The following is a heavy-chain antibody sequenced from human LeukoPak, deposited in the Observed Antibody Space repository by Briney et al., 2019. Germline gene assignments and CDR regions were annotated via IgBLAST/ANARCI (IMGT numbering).Heavy chain of an antibody. CDR2: ISGSGGST. D-gene: IGHD3-9*01. CDR1: GFTFSSYG. J-gene: IGHJ4*02. V-gene: IGHV3-23*01. Sequence: GGSLRLSCAASGFTFSSYGMSWVRQAPGKGLEWVSAISGSGGSTYYADSVKGRFSVSRDNSKNTVYLQLNSLRPDDTAMYYCAKDKGTYTLTGYYLDSWGQGILVTVSS. CDR3: AKDKGTYTLTGYYLDS.